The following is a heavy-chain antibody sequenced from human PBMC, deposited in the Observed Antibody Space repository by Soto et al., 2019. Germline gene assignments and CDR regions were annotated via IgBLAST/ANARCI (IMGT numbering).Heavy chain of an antibody. J-gene: IGHJ4*02. D-gene: IGHD2-15*01. CDR3: ARRLPGSYYFDY. CDR2: ITTSSYYM. CDR1: GFTFSSYN. Sequence: ETLSLSCAASGFTFSSYNMNWVRQAPGKGLEWVSSITTSSYYMYYADSVKGRFTISRDNAKNSLYLQMNSLRAEDTAVYYCARRLPGSYYFDYWGQGALVTVSS. V-gene: IGHV3-21*01.